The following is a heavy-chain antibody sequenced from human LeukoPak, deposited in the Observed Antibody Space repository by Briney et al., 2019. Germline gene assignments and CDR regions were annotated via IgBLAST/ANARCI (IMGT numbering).Heavy chain of an antibody. CDR3: ATYYGSGIRA. CDR1: GASMTSYY. Sequence: SETLSLTCTVSGASMTSYYWTWIRQPAGEGLEWIGRIYTSGSPNYNPSLKSRVTISVDTSKNQFSLKLSSVTAADTAVYFCATYYGSGIRAWGQGTLVTVSS. V-gene: IGHV4-4*07. CDR2: IYTSGSP. J-gene: IGHJ4*02. D-gene: IGHD3-10*01.